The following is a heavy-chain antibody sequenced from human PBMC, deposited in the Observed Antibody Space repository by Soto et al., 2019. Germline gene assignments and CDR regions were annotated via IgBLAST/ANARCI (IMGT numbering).Heavy chain of an antibody. V-gene: IGHV3-30-3*01. CDR2: ISYEGSIK. CDR3: TREDYGEHYFDY. CDR1: GFVFRNYA. J-gene: IGHJ4*02. D-gene: IGHD4-17*01. Sequence: QVQMVESGGTVVQPGRSLGLSCAASGFVFRNYAMHWVRQAPGKGLEWVAVISYEGSIKYYTDSVKGRFTISRDNSKNTLFLQMSSLRAEDTAVYYCTREDYGEHYFDYWGQGTLVTVSS.